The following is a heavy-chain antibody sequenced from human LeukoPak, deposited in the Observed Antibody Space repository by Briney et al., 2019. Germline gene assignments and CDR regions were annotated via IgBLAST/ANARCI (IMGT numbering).Heavy chain of an antibody. D-gene: IGHD3-3*01. Sequence: SETLSVTCAVYGGSFSGYYWGWIRQPPGKGLEWIGEINHSGSTNYNPSLKSRVTISVDTSKNQFSLKLSSVTAADTAVYYCARGGGITIFGVVISPFDYWGQGTLVSVSS. J-gene: IGHJ4*02. CDR3: ARGGGITIFGVVISPFDY. CDR1: GGSFSGYY. CDR2: INHSGST. V-gene: IGHV4-34*01.